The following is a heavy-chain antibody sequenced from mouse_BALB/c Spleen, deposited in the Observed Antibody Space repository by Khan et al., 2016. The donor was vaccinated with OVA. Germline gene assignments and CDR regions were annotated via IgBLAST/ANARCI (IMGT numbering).Heavy chain of an antibody. D-gene: IGHD6-2*01. CDR1: GYTFTNYG. J-gene: IGHJ1*01. CDR3: ARISYYWYFDF. Sequence: QIQLVQSGPELKKPGETVKISCKASGYTFTNYGMNWVKQTPGKGLKWMGWINTYTGKPTYGDDFKGRFALSLENSASTAYLQINNLINEDMAVYCCARISYYWYFDFWGEGTMVTVSS. CDR2: INTYTGKP. V-gene: IGHV9-1*02.